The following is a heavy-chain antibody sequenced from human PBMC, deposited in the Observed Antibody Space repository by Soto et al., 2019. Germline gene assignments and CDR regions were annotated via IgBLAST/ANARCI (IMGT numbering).Heavy chain of an antibody. D-gene: IGHD3-22*01. J-gene: IGHJ4*02. Sequence: SVKVSCKASGGSFSSYAFTWVRLAPGQGLECMGGIVPIFATPNYAQKLQGRVTITADRSTNTVYMELSSLRSEDTAVYYCARGSGYYYWDDYWGQGTLVTVSS. CDR1: GGSFSSYA. V-gene: IGHV1-69*06. CDR2: IVPIFATP. CDR3: ARGSGYYYWDDY.